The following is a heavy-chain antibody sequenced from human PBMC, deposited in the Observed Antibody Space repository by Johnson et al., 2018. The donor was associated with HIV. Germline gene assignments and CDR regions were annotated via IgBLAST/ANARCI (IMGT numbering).Heavy chain of an antibody. V-gene: IGHV3-30*02. D-gene: IGHD3-22*01. CDR1: GFTFSSYG. CDR2: IRYDGNNK. CDR3: ARGRDSSGFNDAFDI. J-gene: IGHJ3*02. Sequence: QVQLVESGGGVVQPGGSLRLSCAASGFTFSSYGMHWVRQAPGKGLEWVAFIRYDGNNKYYADSVKGRFTISRDNSKNTLYLQMNSLRAGDTAVYYCARGRDSSGFNDAFDIWGQGTMVTVSS.